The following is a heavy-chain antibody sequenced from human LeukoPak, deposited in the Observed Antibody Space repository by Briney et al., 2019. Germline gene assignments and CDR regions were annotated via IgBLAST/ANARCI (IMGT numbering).Heavy chain of an antibody. J-gene: IGHJ4*02. CDR1: GYTFTRFA. D-gene: IGHD1-1*01. CDR3: ARDTPQHLKRFDD. V-gene: IGHV1-18*01. Sequence: ASVKVSCKVSGYTFTRFAFSWVRQAPGHGLGWMGRINAYNGKTEYSEKLQGRLTMTTETSSSTLYLELRSLGSDDTAVYFCARDTPQHLKRFDDWGQGTLVTVSS. CDR2: INAYNGKT.